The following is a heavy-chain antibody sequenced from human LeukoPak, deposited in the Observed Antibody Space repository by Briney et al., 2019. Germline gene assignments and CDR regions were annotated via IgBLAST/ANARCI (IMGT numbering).Heavy chain of an antibody. D-gene: IGHD1-1*01. J-gene: IGHJ5*02. CDR2: ISSSGSTI. CDR1: GFTFFSYD. Sequence: TGGSLRLSCAASGFTFFSYDMNWVRQAPGKGLEWVSYISSSGSTIYYADSVKGRFTISRDNAKNSLYLQMNSLRAEDTAVYYCTTTGNFGIDPWGQGTLVTVSS. V-gene: IGHV3-48*03. CDR3: TTTGNFGIDP.